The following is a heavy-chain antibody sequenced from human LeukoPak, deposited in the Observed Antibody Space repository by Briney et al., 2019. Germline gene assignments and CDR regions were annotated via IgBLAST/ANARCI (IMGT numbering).Heavy chain of an antibody. Sequence: GGSLRLSCAASGFTFSSYEMNWVRQAPGKGLEWVSYISSSGSIIYYADSVKGRFTISRDNARNSLSLQMNSLRADDTAVYYCVRRGDYWGQGTLVTVSS. CDR3: VRRGDY. CDR2: ISSSGSII. J-gene: IGHJ4*02. V-gene: IGHV3-48*03. CDR1: GFTFSSYE.